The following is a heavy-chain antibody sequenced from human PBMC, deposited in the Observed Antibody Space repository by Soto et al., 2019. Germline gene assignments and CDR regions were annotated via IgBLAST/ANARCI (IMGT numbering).Heavy chain of an antibody. CDR2: IIPMFDTP. Sequence: QVQLVQSETEVKKPGSAVKVSCKASGGTVNTYAMNWVRQAPGQGLEWMGGIIPMFDTPRYAQKFQGRVTITVDESTTTAYMELSSLRSDDTAVYYCTRSIGSGGVIGGFDYWGQGTLVTVSS. D-gene: IGHD3-16*02. J-gene: IGHJ4*02. V-gene: IGHV1-69*01. CDR1: GGTVNTYA. CDR3: TRSIGSGGVIGGFDY.